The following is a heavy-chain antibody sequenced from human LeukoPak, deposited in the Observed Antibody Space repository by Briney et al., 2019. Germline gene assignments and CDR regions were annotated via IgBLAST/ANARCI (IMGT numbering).Heavy chain of an antibody. CDR1: GGSISSSSYY. Sequence: PSETLSLTCTVSGGSISSSSYYWGWVRQAPGKGLEWVSAISGSGGSTYYADSVKGRFTISRDNSKNTLYLQMNSLRAEDTAVYYCAKDYGMDVWGQGTTVTVSS. CDR3: AKDYGMDV. V-gene: IGHV3-23*01. CDR2: ISGSGGST. J-gene: IGHJ6*02.